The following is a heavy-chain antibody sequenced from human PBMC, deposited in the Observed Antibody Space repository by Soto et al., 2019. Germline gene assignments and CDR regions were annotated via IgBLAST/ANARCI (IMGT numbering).Heavy chain of an antibody. CDR1: GGSISSSSYY. J-gene: IGHJ6*03. Sequence: SETLSLTCTVSGGSISSSSYYWGWIRQPPGKGLEWIGSIYYSGSTYYNPSLKSRVTISVDTSKNQFSLKLSSVTAADTAVYYCARRFLELTPQRYYYYYMDVWGKGTTVTVSS. CDR3: ARRFLELTPQRYYYYYMDV. D-gene: IGHD3-3*01. V-gene: IGHV4-39*01. CDR2: IYYSGST.